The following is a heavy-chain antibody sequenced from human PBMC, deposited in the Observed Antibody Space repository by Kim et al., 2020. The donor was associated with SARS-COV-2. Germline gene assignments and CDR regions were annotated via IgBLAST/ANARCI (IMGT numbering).Heavy chain of an antibody. J-gene: IGHJ4*02. Sequence: GGSLRLSCAASGFTFSNAWMSWVRQAPGKGLEWVGRIKSKTDGGTTDYAAPVKGRFTISRDDSKNTLYLQMNSLKTEDTAMYYCRNRMTKDRNTVTPFDYWGQGTLVTVSS. CDR2: IKSKTDGGTT. V-gene: IGHV3-15*01. CDR1: GFTFSNAW. D-gene: IGHD4-17*01. CDR3: RNRMTKDRNTVTPFDY.